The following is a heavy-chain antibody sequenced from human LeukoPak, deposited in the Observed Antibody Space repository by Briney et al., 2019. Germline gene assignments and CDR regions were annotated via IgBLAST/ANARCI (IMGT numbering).Heavy chain of an antibody. V-gene: IGHV3-30*04. Sequence: PGGSLRLSCAASGFIFSNYAMHWVRQAPGKGLEWVAVISYDGSNKYYIDSVKDRFTISRDNSQNTLYLQMNSLRADDTAVYYCATHYYDSSGYLSPDYWGQGTLVTVSS. J-gene: IGHJ4*02. CDR2: ISYDGSNK. D-gene: IGHD3-22*01. CDR3: ATHYYDSSGYLSPDY. CDR1: GFIFSNYA.